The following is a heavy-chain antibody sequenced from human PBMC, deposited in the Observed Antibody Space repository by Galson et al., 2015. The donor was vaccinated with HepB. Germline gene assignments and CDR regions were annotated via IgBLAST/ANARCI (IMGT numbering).Heavy chain of an antibody. CDR3: ARPRYDFGSSNWFDP. CDR2: ISGSGGST. D-gene: IGHD3-3*01. V-gene: IGHV3-23*01. Sequence: SLRLSCAASGFTFSSYAMSWVRQAPGKGLEWVSAISGSGGSTYYADSVKGRFTISRDNSKNTLYLQMNSLRAEDTAVYYCARPRYDFGSSNWFDPWGQGTLVTVSS. J-gene: IGHJ5*02. CDR1: GFTFSSYA.